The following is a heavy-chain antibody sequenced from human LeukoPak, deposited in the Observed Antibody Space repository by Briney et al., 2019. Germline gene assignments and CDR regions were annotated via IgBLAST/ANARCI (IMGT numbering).Heavy chain of an antibody. CDR3: AAEDDFLTGYYDFDY. CDR2: IVIANGNT. V-gene: IGHV1-58*01. CDR1: GFTFARSA. Sequence: GTSLTVSCKASGFTFARSAVQWVRQARGQRPEWIGWIVIANGNTNYAQKFQERLTITRDMSTSTAYMELSSLRSEDTAVYYCAAEDDFLTGYYDFDYWGQGTVVTVSS. D-gene: IGHD3-9*01. J-gene: IGHJ4*02.